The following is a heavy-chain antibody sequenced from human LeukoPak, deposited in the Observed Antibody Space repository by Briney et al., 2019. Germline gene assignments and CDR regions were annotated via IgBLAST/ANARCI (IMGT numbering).Heavy chain of an antibody. V-gene: IGHV3-49*04. CDR3: TRDPYSYGFISYFDY. CDR2: IRSKAYGGTT. Sequence: GESLRLSCTASGSTFGDYAMSWVRQAPGKGLEWVGFIRSKAYGGTTEYAASVKGRFTISRDDSKSIAYLQMNSLKTEDTAVYYCTRDPYSYGFISYFDYWGQGTLVTVSS. CDR1: GSTFGDYA. J-gene: IGHJ4*02. D-gene: IGHD5-18*01.